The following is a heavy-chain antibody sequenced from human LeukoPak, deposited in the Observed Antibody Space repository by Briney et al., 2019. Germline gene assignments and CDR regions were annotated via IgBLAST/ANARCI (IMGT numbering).Heavy chain of an antibody. D-gene: IGHD1-1*01. V-gene: IGHV3-23*05. Sequence: TGGSLRLSCAASGFTFSNSAMTWVRQVPGKGLEWISTISNSGDKTYYADFVKGRFTIARDNFKDTLDLQMNGLRAEDTALYYCAKVKGKDRVRDSYDIWGQGTMVTVSS. CDR1: GFTFSNSA. CDR2: ISNSGDKT. J-gene: IGHJ3*02. CDR3: AKVKGKDRVRDSYDI.